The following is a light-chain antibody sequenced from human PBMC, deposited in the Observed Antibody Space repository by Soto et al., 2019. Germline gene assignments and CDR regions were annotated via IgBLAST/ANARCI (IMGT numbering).Light chain of an antibody. CDR2: GAS. V-gene: IGKV3-15*01. CDR3: QQYNNWPPWT. J-gene: IGKJ1*01. Sequence: IVMTQSPATLSVSPGSRATLSCRASQSVGSNLAWYQQKPDQAPRLLIYGASTRATGIPARFSGSGSGTEFTLTISSLQSEDFAVYYCQQYNNWPPWTFGQGTKVEIK. CDR1: QSVGSN.